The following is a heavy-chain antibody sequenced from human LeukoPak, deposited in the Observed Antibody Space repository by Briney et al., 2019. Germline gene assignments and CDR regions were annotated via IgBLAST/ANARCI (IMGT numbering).Heavy chain of an antibody. Sequence: GGSLRLSCAASGFTLSTYAMNWVRQAPGKGLEWVAVIPYDGSNKYYADSVKGRFTISRDNSKNTLYLQMNSLRAEDTAVYYCANKGEGYEYWGQGTLVTVSS. CDR1: GFTLSTYA. V-gene: IGHV3-30*02. CDR3: ANKGEGYEY. CDR2: IPYDGSNK. D-gene: IGHD5-24*01. J-gene: IGHJ4*02.